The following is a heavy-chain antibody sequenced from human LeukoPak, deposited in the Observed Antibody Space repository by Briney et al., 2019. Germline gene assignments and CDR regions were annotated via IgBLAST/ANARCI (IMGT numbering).Heavy chain of an antibody. CDR1: GFTFSSYG. D-gene: IGHD4-17*01. CDR2: IRYDGSNK. V-gene: IGHV3-30*02. Sequence: PGGSLRLSCAASGFTFSSYGMHWVRQAPGKGLEWVAFIRYDGSNKYYADSVKGRFTISRDNSKNTLYLQMNSLRAEDTAVYYCAKPWRYGDYIYYMDVWGKGTTVTISS. J-gene: IGHJ6*03. CDR3: AKPWRYGDYIYYMDV.